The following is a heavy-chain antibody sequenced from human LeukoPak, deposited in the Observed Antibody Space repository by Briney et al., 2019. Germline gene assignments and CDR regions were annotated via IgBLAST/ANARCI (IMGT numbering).Heavy chain of an antibody. CDR2: IIPIFGTA. CDR3: ATTSKGYSSGWYLYFDY. Sequence: SVKVSCKASGGTFSSYAISWVRQAPGQGLEWMGRIIPIFGTANYAQKFQGRVTITTDESTSTAYMELSSLRSEDTAVYYCATTSKGYSSGWYLYFDYWGQGTLVTVSS. CDR1: GGTFSSYA. J-gene: IGHJ4*02. V-gene: IGHV1-69*05. D-gene: IGHD6-19*01.